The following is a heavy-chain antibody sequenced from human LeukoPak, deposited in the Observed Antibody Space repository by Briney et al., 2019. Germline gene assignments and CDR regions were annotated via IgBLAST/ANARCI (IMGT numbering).Heavy chain of an antibody. J-gene: IGHJ3*02. V-gene: IGHV4-4*07. Sequence: SETLSLTCTVSGVSISSYYWSWIRQPAGKGLEWIGRIHTSGSTNYNPSLKSRVTISVDTSKNQFSLKLSSVTAADTAVYYCARGEMATIEDAFDIWGQGTMVTVSS. CDR2: IHTSGST. CDR3: ARGEMATIEDAFDI. D-gene: IGHD5-24*01. CDR1: GVSISSYY.